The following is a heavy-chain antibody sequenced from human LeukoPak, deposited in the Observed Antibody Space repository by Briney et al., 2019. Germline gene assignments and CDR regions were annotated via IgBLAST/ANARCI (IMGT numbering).Heavy chain of an antibody. D-gene: IGHD3-3*01. CDR1: GFSFSTYG. J-gene: IGHJ4*02. CDR3: GAGILFLDY. V-gene: IGHV3-30*03. Sequence: GRSLRLSCAASGFSFSTYGMHWVRQAPGKGLEWVALISYDGSNKYCADSVKGRFTISRDNSKNTLYLQMNSLKTEDTAVYYCGAGILFLDYWGQGTLVTVSS. CDR2: ISYDGSNK.